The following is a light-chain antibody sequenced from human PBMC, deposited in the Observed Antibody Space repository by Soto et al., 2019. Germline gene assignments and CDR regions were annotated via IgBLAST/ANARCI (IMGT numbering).Light chain of an antibody. J-gene: IGKJ3*01. CDR1: QSVSSY. CDR2: DAS. V-gene: IGKV3-11*01. CDR3: QQRSNWPPGTT. Sequence: EIVLTQSPATLSLSPGERATLSCRASQSVSSYLAWYQQKPGQAPRLLIYDASNRATGFPARFSGSGSGTAFNLTLRSLEPDDFAVYYCQQRSNWPPGTTFGPGTKVHIK.